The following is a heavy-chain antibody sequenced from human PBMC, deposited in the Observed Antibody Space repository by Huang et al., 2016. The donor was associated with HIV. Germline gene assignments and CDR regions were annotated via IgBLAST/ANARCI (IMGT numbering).Heavy chain of an antibody. V-gene: IGHV3-30*18. CDR2: ISDDGRSK. CDR1: GFKLSGFG. CDR3: AKESRWFSDFDH. J-gene: IGHJ4*02. Sequence: QVHLVESGGGVVQPGGSLRLSCAASGFKLSGFGMHWVRQASCRGLEWVAVISDDGRSKFYTDSVKVRFTISRDNSDNTLSLQMKGLRPDDTAVYYCAKESRWFSDFDHWGQGVLVSVSS. D-gene: IGHD2-15*01.